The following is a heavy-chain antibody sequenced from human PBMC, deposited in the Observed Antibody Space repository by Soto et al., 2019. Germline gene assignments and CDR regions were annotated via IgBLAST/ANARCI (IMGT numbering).Heavy chain of an antibody. Sequence: ASVKVSCKASGYTFTSYYMHWVRQAPGQGLEWMGIINPSGGSTSYTLKFQGRVTMTRDTSTSTVYMELSSLRSEDTAVYYCARAFTAALPYFDYWGQGTLVTVSS. V-gene: IGHV1-46*01. J-gene: IGHJ4*02. CDR3: ARAFTAALPYFDY. D-gene: IGHD2-2*01. CDR2: INPSGGST. CDR1: GYTFTSYY.